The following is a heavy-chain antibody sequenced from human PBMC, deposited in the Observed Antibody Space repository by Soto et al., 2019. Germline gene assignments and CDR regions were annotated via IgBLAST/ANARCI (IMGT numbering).Heavy chain of an antibody. CDR1: GFSFSSYA. CDR2: ISGSGSSS. CDR3: AKVFSYCGCDCYFYYYDMDV. V-gene: IGHV3-23*01. Sequence: GGSLRLSCAASGFSFSSYAMSWVRQDPGKGLEWVSAISGSGSSSYYADSVKGLFTISRDNSKNTLYLQMNSLRVEDTAVYYCAKVFSYCGCDCYFYYYDMDVWSQGTTVTVSS. D-gene: IGHD2-21*02. J-gene: IGHJ6*02.